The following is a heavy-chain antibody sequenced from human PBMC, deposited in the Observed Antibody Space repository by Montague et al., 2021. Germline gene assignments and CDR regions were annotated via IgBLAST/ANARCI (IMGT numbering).Heavy chain of an antibody. D-gene: IGHD5-12*01. CDR1: GGSISSSSYY. V-gene: IGHV4-39*01. J-gene: IGHJ2*01. CDR2: IYYSGNT. CDR3: ARPNIVTIHWYFDL. Sequence: SETLSLICTVSGGSISSSSYYWGWICQPPGKGLEWIGSIYYSGNTYYNPSLKSRVTISVDPSKNQFSLRLSSVTAADTAVYYCARPNIVTIHWYFDLWGRGTLVLVSP.